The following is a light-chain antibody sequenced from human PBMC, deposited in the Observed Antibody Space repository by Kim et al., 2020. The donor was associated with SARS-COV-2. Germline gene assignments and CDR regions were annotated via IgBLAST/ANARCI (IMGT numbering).Light chain of an antibody. V-gene: IGLV2-11*01. CDR3: CSYAGSYGVV. Sequence: GQSVTISCTGTSRDVGDYNYVSWYQQPPAKAPKLMIYDVSKRPSGVPDRFSGSKSGNTASLTISGLQAEDEADYYCCSYAGSYGVVFGGGTQLTVL. CDR2: DVS. J-gene: IGLJ2*01. CDR1: SRDVGDYNY.